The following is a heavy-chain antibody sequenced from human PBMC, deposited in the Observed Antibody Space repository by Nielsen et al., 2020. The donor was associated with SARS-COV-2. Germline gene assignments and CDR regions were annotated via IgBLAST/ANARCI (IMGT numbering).Heavy chain of an antibody. D-gene: IGHD3-10*01. CDR3: AKERRGAMVRGVLAH. J-gene: IGHJ4*02. CDR2: ISYDGSNK. V-gene: IGHV3-30*18. Sequence: GESLKISCAASGFTFSSYGMHWVRQAPGKGLEWVAVISYDGSNKYYADSVKGRFTISRDNSKNTLYLQMNSLRAEDTAVYYCAKERRGAMVRGVLAHWGQGTLVTASS. CDR1: GFTFSSYG.